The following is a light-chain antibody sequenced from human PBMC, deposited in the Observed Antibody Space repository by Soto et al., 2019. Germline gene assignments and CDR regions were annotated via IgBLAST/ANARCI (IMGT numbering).Light chain of an antibody. CDR3: QQYGSSPTWT. Sequence: EVGLTQSPGTLSLSPGERATLSCRASQSVSSSYLAWYQQKPGQAPRLLIYGASSRATGIPDRFSGSGSGTDFTPTISRLEPEDFAVYYCQQYGSSPTWTFGQGTKVDIK. V-gene: IGKV3-20*01. J-gene: IGKJ1*01. CDR1: QSVSSSY. CDR2: GAS.